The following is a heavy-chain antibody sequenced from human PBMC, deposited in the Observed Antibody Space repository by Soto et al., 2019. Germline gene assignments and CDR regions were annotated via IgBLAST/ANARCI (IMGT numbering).Heavy chain of an antibody. CDR2: ISASRGST. CDR1: GFIFSNYG. V-gene: IGHV3-23*01. J-gene: IGHJ1*01. Sequence: SGGSLRLSCAASGFIFSNYGMSWVRQAPGKGLEWVSSISASRGSTYYADSVKGRFTISRDNSKSTLYLQMSGLRAEDTALYYCAKDQWKFGYYNSSGLWGQGTLVTVSS. CDR3: AKDQWKFGYYNSSGL. D-gene: IGHD3-22*01.